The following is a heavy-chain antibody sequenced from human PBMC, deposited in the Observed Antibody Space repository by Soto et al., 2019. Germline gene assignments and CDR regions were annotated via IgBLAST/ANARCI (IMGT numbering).Heavy chain of an antibody. Sequence: GGTMRLSCSASGLNFGDYATILFRQATGKRLEWVAVISYDGSNKYYADSVKGRFTISRDNSKNSLYLQMNSLTVEDTAVYYCARGTDRLIVTTTRTDFWGQGTLVTVSA. J-gene: IGHJ4*02. CDR1: GLNFGDYA. D-gene: IGHD5-12*01. CDR2: ISYDGSNK. CDR3: ARGTDRLIVTTTRTDF. V-gene: IGHV3-30-3*01.